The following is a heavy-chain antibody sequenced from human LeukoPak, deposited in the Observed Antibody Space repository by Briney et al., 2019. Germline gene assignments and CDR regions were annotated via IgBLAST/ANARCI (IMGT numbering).Heavy chain of an antibody. J-gene: IGHJ6*02. CDR3: ARESPYSSGWYRYYYYYYGMDV. CDR1: GFTFSSYG. D-gene: IGHD6-19*01. V-gene: IGHV3-33*01. CDR2: IWYDGSNK. Sequence: GGSLRPSCAASGFTFSSYGMHWVRQAPGKGLEWVAVIWYDGSNKYYADSVKGRFTISRDNSKNTLYLQMNSLRAEDTAVYYRARESPYSSGWYRYYYYYYGMDVWGQGTTVTVSS.